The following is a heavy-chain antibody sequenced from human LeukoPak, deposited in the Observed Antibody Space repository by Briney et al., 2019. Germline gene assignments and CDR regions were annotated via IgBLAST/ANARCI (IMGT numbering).Heavy chain of an antibody. Sequence: PSETLSLTCTVSGGSISSGDYYWDWIRQPPGKGPEWIGYIYNSGRTSYNPSLKSRVTISVDTSKNQFSLKLSSVTAADTAVYYCASPSGHWGQGTLVTVSS. CDR2: IYNSGRT. CDR1: GGSISSGDYY. V-gene: IGHV4-30-4*01. J-gene: IGHJ4*02. CDR3: ASPSGH.